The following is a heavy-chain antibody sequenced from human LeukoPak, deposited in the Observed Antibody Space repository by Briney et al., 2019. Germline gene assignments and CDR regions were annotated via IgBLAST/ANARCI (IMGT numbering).Heavy chain of an antibody. CDR1: GFTFSSYG. D-gene: IGHD6-19*01. Sequence: PGGTLRLSCAASGFTFSSYGMSWVRQAPGKGLEWVSAISGSGGSTYYADSVKGRFTISRDNSKNTLYLQMNSLRAEDTAVYYCAKGGIAVAGTGGDFDYWGQGTLVTVSS. CDR3: AKGGIAVAGTGGDFDY. V-gene: IGHV3-23*01. CDR2: ISGSGGST. J-gene: IGHJ4*02.